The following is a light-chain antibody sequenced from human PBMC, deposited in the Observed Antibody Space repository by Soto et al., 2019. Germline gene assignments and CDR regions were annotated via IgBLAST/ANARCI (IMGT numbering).Light chain of an antibody. CDR2: DNN. CDR3: PKWEGRLPAEV. Sequence: QSVLTQPPSVSAAPGQKVTISCSGSSSNIGNNYVSWYQQLPGTAPKLLIYDNNKRPSGIPDRFSGSKSGTSGTLDITGLQTGDEADYYCPKWEGRLPAEVFGGGTKLTVL. CDR1: SSNIGNNY. V-gene: IGLV1-51*01. J-gene: IGLJ2*01.